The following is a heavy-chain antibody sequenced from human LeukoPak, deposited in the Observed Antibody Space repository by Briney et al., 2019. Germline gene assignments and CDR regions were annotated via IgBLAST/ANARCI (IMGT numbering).Heavy chain of an antibody. CDR3: ARAYSSGWSRKPYFDY. D-gene: IGHD6-19*01. J-gene: IGHJ4*02. CDR2: ISSSGSTI. V-gene: IGHV3-48*03. Sequence: PGGSLRLSCAASGFTFSSYEMNWVRQAPGKGLEWVSYISSSGSTIYYADSVKGRFTISRDNAKNSLYLQMNSLRAEDTAVYYCARAYSSGWSRKPYFDYWGQGTLVTVSS. CDR1: GFTFSSYE.